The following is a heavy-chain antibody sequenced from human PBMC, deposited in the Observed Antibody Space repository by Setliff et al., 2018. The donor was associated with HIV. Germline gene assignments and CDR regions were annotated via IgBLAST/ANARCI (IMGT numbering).Heavy chain of an antibody. Sequence: SETLSLTCTVTGDSISSGGSYWNWIRQHPGKGLEWVGYIFHGGSTYYKPSLKGRVSISVDTSKNQFSLKLSSVTAADTAVYYCARDGRYSFGYNWFDPWGQGTLVTVSS. J-gene: IGHJ5*02. CDR2: IFHGGST. D-gene: IGHD5-18*01. V-gene: IGHV4-31*03. CDR1: GDSISSGGSY. CDR3: ARDGRYSFGYNWFDP.